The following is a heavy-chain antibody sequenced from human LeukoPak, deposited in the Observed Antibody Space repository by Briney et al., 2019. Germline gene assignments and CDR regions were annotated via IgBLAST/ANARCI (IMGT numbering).Heavy chain of an antibody. D-gene: IGHD4-17*01. CDR2: ILWNDGNS. J-gene: IGHJ6*02. CDR1: GFTFSSYA. V-gene: IGHV3-23*01. Sequence: GGSLRLSCAASGFTFSSYAMSWVRQAPGKGLEWVSILWNDGNSYFADSVKGRFIISRDNSKNTLYLQMNSLRAEDTAVYYCARSPYGDYGGYYYYGMDVWGQGTTVTVSS. CDR3: ARSPYGDYGGYYYYGMDV.